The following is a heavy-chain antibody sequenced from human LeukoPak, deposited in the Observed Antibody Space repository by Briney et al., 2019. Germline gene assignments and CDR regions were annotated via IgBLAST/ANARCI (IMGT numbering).Heavy chain of an antibody. CDR2: IYYSGST. CDR1: GGSISSHY. J-gene: IGHJ5*02. Sequence: YPSETLSLTCTVSGGSISSHYWGWIRQPPGKGLEWIGYIYYSGSTNYNPSLKSRVTISVDTPKNQFSLKLSSVTAADTAVYYCARDLRTFDPWGQGTLVTVSS. V-gene: IGHV4-59*11. CDR3: ARDLRTFDP.